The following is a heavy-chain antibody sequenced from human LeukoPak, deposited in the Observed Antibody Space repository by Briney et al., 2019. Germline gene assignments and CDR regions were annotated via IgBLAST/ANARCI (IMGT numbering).Heavy chain of an antibody. CDR3: ARSVIYSGYDFDY. Sequence: SETLSLTCTVSGGSISSYYWSWIRQPPGKGLEWIGYIYYSGSTNYNPSLKSRVTISVDTSKNQFSLKLSSVTAADTAVYYCARSVIYSGYDFDYWGQGTLVTVSS. V-gene: IGHV4-59*08. J-gene: IGHJ4*02. CDR1: GGSISSYY. D-gene: IGHD5-12*01. CDR2: IYYSGST.